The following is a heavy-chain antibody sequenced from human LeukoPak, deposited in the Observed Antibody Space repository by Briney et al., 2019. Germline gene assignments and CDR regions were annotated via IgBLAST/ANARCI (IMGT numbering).Heavy chain of an antibody. CDR1: GVTFSNYG. J-gene: IGHJ4*02. V-gene: IGHV3-23*01. Sequence: GGSLRLSCAASGVTFSNYGMNWVRLAPGKGLEWVSAISDSGSDTYYADSVKGRFTISRDNSKNTLYLQMNSLRAEDTAVYYCAKRVPYSSSSVYFDYWGQGTLVIVSS. CDR2: ISDSGSDT. D-gene: IGHD6-6*01. CDR3: AKRVPYSSSSVYFDY.